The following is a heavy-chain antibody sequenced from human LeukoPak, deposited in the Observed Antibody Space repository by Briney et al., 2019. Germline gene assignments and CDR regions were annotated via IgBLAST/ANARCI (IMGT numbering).Heavy chain of an antibody. Sequence: GGSLRLSCAASGFTFSSYAMYWVRQAPGKGLEWVAVISYDGSNKYYADSVKGRFTISRDNSKNTLYLQMNSLRAEDTAVYYCARDGGSGSYYNPYYYGMDVRGQGTTVTVSS. V-gene: IGHV3-30-3*01. CDR1: GFTFSSYA. D-gene: IGHD3-10*01. CDR2: ISYDGSNK. J-gene: IGHJ6*02. CDR3: ARDGGSGSYYNPYYYGMDV.